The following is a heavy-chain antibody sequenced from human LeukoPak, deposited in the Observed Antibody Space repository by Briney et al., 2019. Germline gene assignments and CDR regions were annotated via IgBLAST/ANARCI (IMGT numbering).Heavy chain of an antibody. D-gene: IGHD5-18*01. CDR3: ARVADTAMLGVYYYYYYYMDV. CDR2: IKQDGSEK. J-gene: IGHJ6*03. Sequence: GGSLRLSCAASGFTFSSYEMNWVRQAPGKGLEWVANIKQDGSEKYYVDSVKGRFTISRDNAKNSLYLQMNSLRAEDTAVYYCARVADTAMLGVYYYYYYYMDVWGKGTTVTVSS. CDR1: GFTFSSYE. V-gene: IGHV3-7*02.